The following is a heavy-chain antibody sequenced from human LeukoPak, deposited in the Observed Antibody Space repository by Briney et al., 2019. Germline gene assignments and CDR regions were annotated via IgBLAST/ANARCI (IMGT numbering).Heavy chain of an antibody. CDR3: ARVCSGGSCYYSFDY. CDR1: GGSISSSNW. D-gene: IGHD2-15*01. CDR2: IYHSGST. V-gene: IGHV4-4*02. J-gene: IGHJ4*02. Sequence: PSGTLSLTCAVSGGSISSSNWWSWVRQPPGKGLEWIGEIYHSGSTNYNPSLKSRVTISVDKSKNQFSLKLSSVTAADTAVYYCARVCSGGSCYYSFDYWGQGTLVTVSS.